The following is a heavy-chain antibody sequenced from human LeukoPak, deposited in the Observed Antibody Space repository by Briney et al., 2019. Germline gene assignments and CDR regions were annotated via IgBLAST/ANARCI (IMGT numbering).Heavy chain of an antibody. J-gene: IGHJ3*02. V-gene: IGHV4-4*02. CDR1: NGPITSTMW. Sequence: SETLSLTCTVSNGPITSTMWWSWVRQPPGKGLEGIGEISHTGGTNYNPSFNSRVTMSVDKSKNQFPLNLKTVPAADTALYYCASSSIVVVVTNGFDIWGRGTAVTVSS. D-gene: IGHD2-21*01. CDR3: ASSSIVVVVTNGFDI. CDR2: ISHTGGT.